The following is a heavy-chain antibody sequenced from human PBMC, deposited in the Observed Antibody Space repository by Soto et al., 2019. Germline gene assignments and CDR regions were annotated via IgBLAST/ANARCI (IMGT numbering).Heavy chain of an antibody. CDR2: ISGSAGST. CDR3: AKNTFGGRDGYKSIDHFGL. D-gene: IGHD3-10*01. V-gene: IGHV3-23*01. Sequence: GGSLRLSCAASGFIFTNYAMNWVRQAPGKGLEWVSAISGSAGSTYYADSVKGRFTISRDNSKNTLYLQMNSLRAEDTAVYYCAKNTFGGRDGYKSIDHFGLWGRGTLVTVSS. CDR1: GFIFTNYA. J-gene: IGHJ2*01.